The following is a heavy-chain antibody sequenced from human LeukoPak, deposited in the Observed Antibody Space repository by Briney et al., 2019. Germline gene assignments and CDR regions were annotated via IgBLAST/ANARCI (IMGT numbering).Heavy chain of an antibody. CDR3: AREEKYYDSSGYLRWSWFDP. Sequence: GASVKVSCKASGYTFTSYGISWVRQAPGQGLEWMGWISAYNGNTNYAQKLQGRVTMTTDTSTSTAYMELRSLRSDDTAVYYCAREEKYYDSSGYLRWSWFDPWGQGTLDTVSS. V-gene: IGHV1-18*01. CDR2: ISAYNGNT. D-gene: IGHD3-22*01. J-gene: IGHJ5*02. CDR1: GYTFTSYG.